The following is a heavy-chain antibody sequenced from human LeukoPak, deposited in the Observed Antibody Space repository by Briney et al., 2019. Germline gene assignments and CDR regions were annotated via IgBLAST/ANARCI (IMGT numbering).Heavy chain of an antibody. CDR2: IIPILGTA. J-gene: IGHJ4*02. CDR3: ARGPRRDGYTE. Sequence: ASVKVSCKASGGTFSSYAISWVRQAPGQGLEWMGRIIPILGTANYAQKFQGRVTITADKSTSTAYMELSSLRSEDTAVYYCARGPRRDGYTEWGQGTLVTVSS. D-gene: IGHD5-24*01. V-gene: IGHV1-69*04. CDR1: GGTFSSYA.